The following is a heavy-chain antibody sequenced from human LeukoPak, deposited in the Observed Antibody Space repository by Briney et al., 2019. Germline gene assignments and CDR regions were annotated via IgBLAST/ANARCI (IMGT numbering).Heavy chain of an antibody. CDR2: FDPEADET. D-gene: IGHD5/OR15-5a*01. CDR1: GNTLTELS. CDR3: ATLVESTQSGFDN. Sequence: GASVKVSCTVSGNTLTELSMHWVRQAPGKGLEWMGGFDPEADETIYTHKFQGRLTMIEDTSTDTAYMELSSLRSEDTAVYYCATLVESTQSGFDNWGQGTLVTVSS. V-gene: IGHV1-24*01. J-gene: IGHJ4*02.